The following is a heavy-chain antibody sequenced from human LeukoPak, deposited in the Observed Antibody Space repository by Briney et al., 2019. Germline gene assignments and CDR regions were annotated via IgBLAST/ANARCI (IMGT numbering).Heavy chain of an antibody. CDR2: ISSTSNYI. J-gene: IGHJ6*03. D-gene: IGHD1-26*01. CDR1: GFTFSSYS. CDR3: AVGPGDYYYYMDV. V-gene: IGHV3-21*01. Sequence: PGGSLRLSCAASGFTFSSYSMNWVRQAPGKGLEWVSSISSTSNYIFYADSVKGRFTISRDNAKNSLYLQLNSLRAEDTAVYYCAVGPGDYYYYMDVWGKGTTVTVSS.